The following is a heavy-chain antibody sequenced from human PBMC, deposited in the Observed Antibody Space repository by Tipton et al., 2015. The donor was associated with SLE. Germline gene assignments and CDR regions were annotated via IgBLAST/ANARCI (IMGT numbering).Heavy chain of an antibody. CDR1: GGSISSSSYY. Sequence: TLSLTCTASGGSISSSSYYWGWIRQPPGKGLEWIGSIYYSGGTYYNPTPKSRVTISVDTSKNQFSLKLSSVTAADTAVYYCARLGIVGARDYFDYWGQGTLVTVSS. CDR2: IYYSGGT. CDR3: ARLGIVGARDYFDY. V-gene: IGHV4-39*07. D-gene: IGHD1-26*01. J-gene: IGHJ4*02.